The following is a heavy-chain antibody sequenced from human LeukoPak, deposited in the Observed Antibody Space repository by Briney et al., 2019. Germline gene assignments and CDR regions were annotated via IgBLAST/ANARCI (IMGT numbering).Heavy chain of an antibody. Sequence: PGGSLRLSCAASGFTFNNFFMNWVRQAPGKGLEWVSAISGSGGSTYYADPVKGRFTISRDNSKNTLYLQMNSLRAEDTAVYYCAKMAVVTTGTTIYYYGMDVWGQGTTVTVSS. CDR2: ISGSGGST. V-gene: IGHV3-23*01. CDR3: AKMAVVTTGTTIYYYGMDV. D-gene: IGHD1-1*01. J-gene: IGHJ6*02. CDR1: GFTFNNFF.